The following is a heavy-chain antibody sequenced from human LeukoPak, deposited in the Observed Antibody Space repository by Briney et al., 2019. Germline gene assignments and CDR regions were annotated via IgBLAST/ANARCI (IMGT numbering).Heavy chain of an antibody. Sequence: PGRSLRLSCTASGFAFSSYGMHWVRQAPGKGLEWVTMIFYDGSNKYYADSVKGRFTISRDNSKNTVYLQMNSLRAEDTAVYYCAKDNYGDYGGIDYWGQGTLVTVSS. J-gene: IGHJ4*02. CDR1: GFAFSSYG. CDR2: IFYDGSNK. CDR3: AKDNYGDYGGIDY. V-gene: IGHV3-33*06. D-gene: IGHD4-17*01.